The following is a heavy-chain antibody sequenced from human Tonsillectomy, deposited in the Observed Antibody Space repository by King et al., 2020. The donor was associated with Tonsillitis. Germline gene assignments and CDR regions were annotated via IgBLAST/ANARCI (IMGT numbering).Heavy chain of an antibody. V-gene: IGHV4-4*07. D-gene: IGHD7-27*01. J-gene: IGHJ6*03. Sequence: VQLQESGPGLVKPSETLSLTCTVSGASISSYFWSWIRQPAGKGLEWIGRIYTSETTNYNPSLKSRVTMSVDTSKNQFSPRLRSVTAADTAVYYCARDLGYYYLYMDVRGKGTTVTVSS. CDR1: GASISSYF. CDR3: ARDLGYYYLYMDV. CDR2: IYTSETT.